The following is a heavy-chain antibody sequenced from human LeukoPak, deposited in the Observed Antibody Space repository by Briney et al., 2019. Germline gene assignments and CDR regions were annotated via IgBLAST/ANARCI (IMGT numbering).Heavy chain of an antibody. CDR3: PRDRADGGYGSGSYFSL. CDR2: ISSSSSYT. Sequence: PGGSLRLSCAASGFXFSDYYMSWIRQAPGKGLEWVSYISSSSSYTNYADSVKGRFTISRDNATSSLYLQMNSLRAEVTAVYYCPRDRADGGYGSGSYFSLWGQGTLVTVSS. V-gene: IGHV3-11*05. CDR1: GFXFSDYY. J-gene: IGHJ4*02. D-gene: IGHD3-10*01.